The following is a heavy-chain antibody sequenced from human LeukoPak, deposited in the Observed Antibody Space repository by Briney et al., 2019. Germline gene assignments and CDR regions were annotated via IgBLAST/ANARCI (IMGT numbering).Heavy chain of an antibody. CDR1: GYSISSDYS. J-gene: IGHJ4*02. V-gene: IGHV4-38-2*02. CDR3: ARDTAAAGTSSDY. CDR2: IHHSGST. D-gene: IGHD6-13*01. Sequence: PSETLSLTCTVSGYSISSDYSWGWIRQPPGKGLEWIGNIHHSGSTYYNPSLKSRVSISVDTSKNQFSLKLSSVTAADTAVYYCARDTAAAGTSSDYWGQGTLVTVSS.